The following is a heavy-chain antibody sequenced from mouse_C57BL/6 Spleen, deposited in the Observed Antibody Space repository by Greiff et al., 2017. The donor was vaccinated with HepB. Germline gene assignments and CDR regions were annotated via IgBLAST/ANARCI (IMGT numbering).Heavy chain of an antibody. CDR3: AIGYDYDLFAY. V-gene: IGHV1-74*01. D-gene: IGHD2-4*01. CDR2: IHPSDSDT. CDR1: GYTFTSYW. Sequence: QVQLQQPGAELVKPGASVKVSCKASGYTFTSYWMHWVKQRPGQGLEWIGRIHPSDSDTNYNQKFKGKATLTVDKSSSTAYMQLRSLTSEDSAVYYCAIGYDYDLFAYWGQGTRVTVSA. J-gene: IGHJ3*01.